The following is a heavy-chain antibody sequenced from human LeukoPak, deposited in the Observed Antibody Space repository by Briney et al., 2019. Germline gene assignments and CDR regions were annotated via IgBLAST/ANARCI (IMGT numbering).Heavy chain of an antibody. CDR2: ISSSSYI. D-gene: IGHD6-13*01. CDR3: ARGSGSSSYYNYFDF. J-gene: IGHJ4*02. Sequence: GGSLRLSCAASGFTFSSYSINWVRQAPGKGLEWVSSISSSSYIFYADSVKGRFTISRDNAKNSLFLQMNSLRAEDTAVYYCARGSGSSSYYNYFDFWGQGTLVTVSS. CDR1: GFTFSSYS. V-gene: IGHV3-21*01.